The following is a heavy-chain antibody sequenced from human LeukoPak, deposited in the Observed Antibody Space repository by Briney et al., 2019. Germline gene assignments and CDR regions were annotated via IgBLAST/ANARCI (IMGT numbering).Heavy chain of an antibody. J-gene: IGHJ3*02. CDR2: ISAYNGNT. V-gene: IGHV1-18*01. D-gene: IGHD2-2*01. CDR1: GYTFTSYG. CDR3: ARRGRYCSSTSCYYAFDI. Sequence: ASVKVSCKASGYTFTSYGISWVRQAPGQGLEWMGWISAYNGNTNYAQKLQGRVTMTRNTSISTAYMELSSLRSEDTAVYYCARRGRYCSSTSCYYAFDIWGQGTMVTVSS.